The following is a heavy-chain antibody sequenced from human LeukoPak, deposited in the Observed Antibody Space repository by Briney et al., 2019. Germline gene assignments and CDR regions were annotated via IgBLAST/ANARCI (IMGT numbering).Heavy chain of an antibody. J-gene: IGHJ4*02. V-gene: IGHV3-30-3*01. CDR3: ARAPTVLVGYCSSSSCQADY. Sequence: GRSLRLSCAASGFTFSSYAMHWVRQAPGKGLEWVAVISYDESNKYYADSVKGRFTISRDNAENSLYLQMNSLRVEDTAVYYCARAPTVLVGYCSSSSCQADYWGQGTLVTVSS. CDR2: ISYDESNK. CDR1: GFTFSSYA. D-gene: IGHD2-2*01.